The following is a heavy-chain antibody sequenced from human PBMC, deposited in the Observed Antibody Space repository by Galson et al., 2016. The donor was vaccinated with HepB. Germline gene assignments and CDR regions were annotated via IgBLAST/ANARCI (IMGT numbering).Heavy chain of an antibody. Sequence: SLRLSCAASGFSLSNYGMHWVRQAPGKGLEWVAVVSDDGTNKYYADSVKGRFTISKDNSKNTLYLQINSLRGEDTDVYYCARPRGTSYYYYGMDVWGQGTTVSVSS. D-gene: IGHD3-16*01. J-gene: IGHJ6*02. CDR3: ARPRGTSYYYYGMDV. CDR2: VSDDGTNK. V-gene: IGHV3-30*03. CDR1: GFSLSNYG.